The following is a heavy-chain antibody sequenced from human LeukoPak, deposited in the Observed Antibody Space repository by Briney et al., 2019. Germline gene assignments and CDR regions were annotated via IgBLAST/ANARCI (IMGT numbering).Heavy chain of an antibody. CDR2: IYHSGST. V-gene: IGHV4-38-2*02. CDR3: VRESGSSGLDY. J-gene: IGHJ4*02. CDR1: GYSLSSGYY. Sequence: SDTLSLTCAVSGYSLSSGYYWGWIRQPPGKGMEWIGSIYHSGSTHYNPSLKSRVTISVDTSKNQFSLKLSSVTAADTAVYYCVRESGSSGLDYWGQGTLVTVSS. D-gene: IGHD6-19*01.